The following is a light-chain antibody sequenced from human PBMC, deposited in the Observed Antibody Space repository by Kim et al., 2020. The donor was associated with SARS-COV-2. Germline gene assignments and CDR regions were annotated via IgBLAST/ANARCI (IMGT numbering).Light chain of an antibody. CDR2: GKN. CDR3: CSRDGTNNHLV. CDR1: SY. V-gene: IGLV3-19*01. J-gene: IGLJ1*01. Sequence: SYTNWYRQKPGQAPVLVIYGKNERPSGIPGRFSGSRSGDTASLTITGTQADDESDYFCCSRDGTNNHLVFGTGTKVTVL.